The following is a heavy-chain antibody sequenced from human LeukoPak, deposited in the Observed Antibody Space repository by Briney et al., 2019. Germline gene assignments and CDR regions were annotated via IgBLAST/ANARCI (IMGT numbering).Heavy chain of an antibody. Sequence: GGSLRLSCAASGFTFSSYAMSWVRQAPGKGLEWVSAISGSGGSTYYADSVKGRFTISRDNSKNTLYLQMNSLRAEDTAVYYCAKSGRGRYYDILTGYYPEAFDIWGQGTMVTVSS. D-gene: IGHD3-9*01. CDR3: AKSGRGRYYDILTGYYPEAFDI. CDR1: GFTFSSYA. V-gene: IGHV3-23*01. J-gene: IGHJ3*02. CDR2: ISGSGGST.